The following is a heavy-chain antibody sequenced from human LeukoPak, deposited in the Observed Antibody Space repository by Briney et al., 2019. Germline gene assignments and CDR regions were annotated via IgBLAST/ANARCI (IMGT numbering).Heavy chain of an antibody. CDR3: ARGRPRRGYFDY. J-gene: IGHJ4*02. CDR1: GYTFTSYD. Sequence: ASVKVSCKASGYTFTSYDINWVRQATGQGLEWMGWMNPNSGNTGYAQKFQGRVTMTRNTSISTAYMELSSLRSEDTAVYYCARGRPRRGYFDYWGQGTLVTVSS. CDR2: MNPNSGNT. V-gene: IGHV1-8*01. D-gene: IGHD3-16*01.